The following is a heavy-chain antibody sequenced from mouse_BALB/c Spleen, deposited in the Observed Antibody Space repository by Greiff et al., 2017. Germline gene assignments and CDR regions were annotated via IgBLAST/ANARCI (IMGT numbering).Heavy chain of an antibody. V-gene: IGHV1-18*01. Sequence: EVQLQQSGPELVKPGASVKIPCKASGYTFTDYNMDWVKQSHGKSLEWIGDINPNNGGTIYNQKFKGKATLTVDKSSSTAYMELRSLTSEDTAVYYCARGGNGYYVRFAYWGQGTLVTVSA. D-gene: IGHD2-3*01. CDR1: GYTFTDYN. J-gene: IGHJ3*01. CDR3: ARGGNGYYVRFAY. CDR2: INPNNGGT.